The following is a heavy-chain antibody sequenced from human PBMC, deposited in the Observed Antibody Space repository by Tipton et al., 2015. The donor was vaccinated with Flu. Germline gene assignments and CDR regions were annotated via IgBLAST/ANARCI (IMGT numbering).Heavy chain of an antibody. Sequence: LSCTVSGGSISSYYWSWIRQPPGKGLEWIGYIYYSGSTNYNPSHKSRVTISVDTSKNQFSLKLSSVTAADTAVYYCARGRIILVRGVIDYFDYWGQGTLVTVSS. CDR1: GGSISSYY. CDR3: ARGRIILVRGVIDYFDY. J-gene: IGHJ4*02. CDR2: IYYSGST. V-gene: IGHV4-59*01. D-gene: IGHD3-10*01.